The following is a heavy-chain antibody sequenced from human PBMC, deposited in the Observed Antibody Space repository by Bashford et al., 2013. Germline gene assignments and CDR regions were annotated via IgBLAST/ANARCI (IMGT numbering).Heavy chain of an antibody. CDR2: SIPLFGTR. CDR1: GGTFSSYG. J-gene: IGHJ4*02. Sequence: SVKVSCKASGGTFSSYGISWVRQAPGQGLEWMGGSIPLFGTRDYAQKFQGRVTITADESTSTAYMELSALRSDDTAIYYCASALVSRRGSSWFSFDSWGQGTLVTVSS. V-gene: IGHV1-69*13. D-gene: IGHD6-13*01. CDR3: ASALVSRRGSSWFSFDS.